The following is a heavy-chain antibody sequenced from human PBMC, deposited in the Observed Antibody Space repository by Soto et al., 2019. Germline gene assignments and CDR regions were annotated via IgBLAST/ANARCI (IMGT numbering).Heavy chain of an antibody. CDR3: AKYIAVAAIFLFFDY. V-gene: IGHV3-30-3*02. Sequence: HPGGSLRLSCAASGFTFSSYAMHWVRQAPGKGLEWVAVISYDGSNKYYADSVKGRFTISRDNAKNTLYLQMNSLRAEDTALYYCAKYIAVAAIFLFFDYWGQGTLVTVPS. CDR1: GFTFSSYA. CDR2: ISYDGSNK. J-gene: IGHJ4*02. D-gene: IGHD6-19*01.